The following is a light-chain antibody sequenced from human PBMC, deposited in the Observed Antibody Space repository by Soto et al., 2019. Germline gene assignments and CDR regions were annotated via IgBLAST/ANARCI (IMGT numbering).Light chain of an antibody. Sequence: VLTQSPDNLSLSPGERATISFSASQSVSSSYLAWHQQKPGQAPRLLIYGASSRATGIPDRFSGSGSGTDFTLTISRLEPEDFAVYYCQQYGSSQTFGQGTKVDIK. CDR1: QSVSSSY. V-gene: IGKV3-20*01. J-gene: IGKJ1*01. CDR3: QQYGSSQT. CDR2: GAS.